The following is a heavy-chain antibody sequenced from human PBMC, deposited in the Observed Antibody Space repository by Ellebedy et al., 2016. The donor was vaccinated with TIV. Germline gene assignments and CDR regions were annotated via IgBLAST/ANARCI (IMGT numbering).Heavy chain of an antibody. J-gene: IGHJ4*02. Sequence: GESLKISXTASGFTFSTYALTWVRQAPGKGLEWVSYISRSTSTIYYADSVKGRFTISRDNDRNSLYLQMNGLGAEDTAVYYCARERFHGSGTPKTDYWGQGTLVTVSS. V-gene: IGHV3-48*04. CDR2: ISRSTSTI. CDR3: ARERFHGSGTPKTDY. D-gene: IGHD3-10*01. CDR1: GFTFSTYA.